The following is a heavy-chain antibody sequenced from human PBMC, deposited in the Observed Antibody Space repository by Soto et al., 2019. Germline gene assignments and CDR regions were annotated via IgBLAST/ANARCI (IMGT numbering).Heavy chain of an antibody. CDR3: ARERGYSYGYPPLFDY. CDR2: INPNSGGT. Sequence: AASVKVSCKASGYTFTGYYMHWVRQAPGQGLEWMGWINPNSGGTNYAQKFQGRVTMTRDTSISTAYMELSRLRSDDTAVYYCARERGYSYGYPPLFDYWGQGTLVTVSS. V-gene: IGHV1-2*02. D-gene: IGHD5-18*01. CDR1: GYTFTGYY. J-gene: IGHJ4*02.